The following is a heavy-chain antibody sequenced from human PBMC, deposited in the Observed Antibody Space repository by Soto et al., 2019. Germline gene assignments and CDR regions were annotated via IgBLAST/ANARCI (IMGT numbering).Heavy chain of an antibody. CDR3: EHKIGLNNWFDP. CDR2: IYWDDDE. CDR1: GVSFSTSGGG. V-gene: IGHV2-5*02. D-gene: IGHD3-16*01. J-gene: IGHJ5*02. Sequence: SGPTLVNPTQTLTLTCTFSGVSFSTSGGGVVWIRQPPGKALEWLALIYWDDDERYSPSLKSRLTITRDTSKNQVVLKMTNMEPVDTATSYCEHKIGLNNWFDPWGPGLLVTVSS.